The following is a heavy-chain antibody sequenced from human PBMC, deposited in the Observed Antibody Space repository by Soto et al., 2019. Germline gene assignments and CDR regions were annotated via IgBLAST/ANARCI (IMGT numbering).Heavy chain of an antibody. J-gene: IGHJ5*02. CDR1: GGSLSNYF. V-gene: IGHV4-59*01. D-gene: IGHD2-15*01. Sequence: SETLSLTCTVSGGSLSNYFWSWIRQPPGKGLEWIGYIYSSGTTDYNPSLKSRVTISIDTSKNQFSLKLSSVTAADTAVYYCGRAYCSGGSCYSAGGFDPWGQGTLVTVPQ. CDR2: IYSSGTT. CDR3: GRAYCSGGSCYSAGGFDP.